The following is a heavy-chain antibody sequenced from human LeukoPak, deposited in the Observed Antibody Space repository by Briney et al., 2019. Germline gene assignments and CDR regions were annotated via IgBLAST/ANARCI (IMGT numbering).Heavy chain of an antibody. D-gene: IGHD3-3*01. CDR3: ARDEGGYYIDY. CDR2: IYYSGST. Sequence: SETLSLTCTVSGGSISSGDYYWSWIRQPPGKGLEWIEYIYYSGSTYYNPSLKSRVTISVDTSKNQFSLKLSSVTAADTAVDYCARDEGGYYIDYWGQGTLVTVSS. CDR1: GGSISSGDYY. J-gene: IGHJ4*02. V-gene: IGHV4-30-4*08.